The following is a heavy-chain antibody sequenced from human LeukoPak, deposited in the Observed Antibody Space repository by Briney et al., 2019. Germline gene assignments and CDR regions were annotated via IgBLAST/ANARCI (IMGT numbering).Heavy chain of an antibody. CDR3: ASSLRDSSWSGGMDV. D-gene: IGHD3-22*01. CDR1: GFIFSTYS. J-gene: IGHJ6*02. CDR2: ISSSSSYI. Sequence: KPGGSLRLSCAASGFIFSTYSLNWVRQAPGKGLEWVSSISSSSSYIYYADSVKGRFTISRDNAKNSLYLQMNSLRAEDTAVYYCASSLRDSSWSGGMDVWGQGTTVTVSS. V-gene: IGHV3-21*01.